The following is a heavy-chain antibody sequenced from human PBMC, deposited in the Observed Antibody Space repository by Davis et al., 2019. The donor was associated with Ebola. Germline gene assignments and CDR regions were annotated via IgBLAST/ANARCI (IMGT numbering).Heavy chain of an antibody. CDR3: ARDIEEGEWELLRPRGLIDY. CDR2: INPSGGST. J-gene: IGHJ4*02. Sequence: ASVKVSCKASGYTFTSYYMHWVRQAPGQGLEWMGIINPSGGSTSYAQKFQGRVTMTRDTSTSTVYMELSSLRSEDTAVYYCARDIEEGEWELLRPRGLIDYWGQGTLVTVSS. V-gene: IGHV1-46*01. D-gene: IGHD1-26*01. CDR1: GYTFTSYY.